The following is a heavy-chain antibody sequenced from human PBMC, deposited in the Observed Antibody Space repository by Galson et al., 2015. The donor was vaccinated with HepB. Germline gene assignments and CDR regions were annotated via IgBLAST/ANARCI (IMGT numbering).Heavy chain of an antibody. CDR1: GGTFSSYA. CDR2: IIPIFGIA. D-gene: IGHD3-10*01. V-gene: IGHV1-69*13. Sequence: SVKVSCKASGGTFSSYAISWVRQAPGQGLEWMGGIIPIFGIANYAQKFQGRVTITADESTSTAYMELSSLKTEDTAVYYCTRHHEWFGEFENWFDPWGQGTLVTVSS. J-gene: IGHJ5*02. CDR3: TRHHEWFGEFENWFDP.